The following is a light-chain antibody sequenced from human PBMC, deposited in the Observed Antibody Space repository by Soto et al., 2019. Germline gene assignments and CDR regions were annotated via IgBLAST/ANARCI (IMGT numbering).Light chain of an antibody. Sequence: DIEMTQSPSTLSVSVGDRVTITCRASQTISSWLAWYQQKPGKAPKLLIYDASNLQRGVPSRFSGSGSGTEFTLTISSLQSDDFATYYXXQYXXXSGTFXPGTKVDIK. CDR2: DAS. J-gene: IGKJ1*01. CDR1: QTISSW. V-gene: IGKV1-5*01. CDR3: XQYXXXSGT.